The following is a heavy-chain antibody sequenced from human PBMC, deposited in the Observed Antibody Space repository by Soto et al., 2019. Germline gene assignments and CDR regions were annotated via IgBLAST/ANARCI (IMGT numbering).Heavy chain of an antibody. Sequence: PSETLSLTCTVSGGSISSYYWSWIRQPAGKGLEWIGRIYTSGSTNYNPSLKSRVTMSVDTSKNQFSLKLRSVTAADTAVYYCERAGYYDGSGSYPLDDYWGQGTLVTVSS. CDR3: ERAGYYDGSGSYPLDDY. CDR1: GGSISSYY. J-gene: IGHJ4*02. V-gene: IGHV4-4*07. CDR2: IYTSGST. D-gene: IGHD3-22*01.